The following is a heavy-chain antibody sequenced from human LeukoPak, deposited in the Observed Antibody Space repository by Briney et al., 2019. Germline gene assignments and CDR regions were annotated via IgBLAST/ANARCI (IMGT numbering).Heavy chain of an antibody. CDR1: GFTFSSYS. D-gene: IGHD5-12*01. J-gene: IGHJ6*02. CDR3: ARDLWVRGYYYGMDV. Sequence: TGGSLRLSCAASGFTFSSYSMNWVRQAPGKGLEWVSYISSSSSTIYYADSVKGRFTISRDNAKNSLYLQMNSLRAEDTAVYYCARDLWVRGYYYGMDVWGQGTTVTVSS. CDR2: ISSSSSTI. V-gene: IGHV3-48*01.